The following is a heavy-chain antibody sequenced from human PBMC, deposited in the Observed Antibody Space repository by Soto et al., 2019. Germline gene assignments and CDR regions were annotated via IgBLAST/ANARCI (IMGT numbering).Heavy chain of an antibody. CDR3: AGGGSPGWERPWEIDY. Sequence: QVRLVQSGAEVKKPGASVKVSCKASGYTFTSYGISWVRQAPGQGLEWMGWISAYNGNTNYAQKLQGRVTMTTDTTTRTAYMELRSLRTDDTAVYYCAGGGSPGWERPWEIDYWGQGTLVTVSS. CDR1: GYTFTSYG. V-gene: IGHV1-18*01. J-gene: IGHJ4*02. CDR2: ISAYNGNT. D-gene: IGHD1-26*01.